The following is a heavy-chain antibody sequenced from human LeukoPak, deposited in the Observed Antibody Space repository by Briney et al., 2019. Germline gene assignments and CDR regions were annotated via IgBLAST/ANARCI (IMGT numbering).Heavy chain of an antibody. CDR1: GFTFSSYA. D-gene: IGHD3-3*02. CDR3: ARSALDY. V-gene: IGHV3-23*01. CDR2: NSGSGGST. J-gene: IGHJ4*02. Sequence: GGPLRLSCAASGFTFSSYAMSWVRQAPGKGLEWVSANSGSGGSTYYADSVKGRFTISRDNAKNTLYPQMNGLRVEDTAVYYCARSALDYWGQGTLVTVSS.